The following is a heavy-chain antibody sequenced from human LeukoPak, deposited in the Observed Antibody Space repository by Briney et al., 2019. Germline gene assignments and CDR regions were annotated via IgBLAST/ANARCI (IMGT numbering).Heavy chain of an antibody. D-gene: IGHD2-2*01. CDR2: MKPNSGNT. CDR1: GYSFTTYD. Sequence: ASVKVSCKASGYSFTTYDINWVRQATGQGLEWMGWMKPNSGNTGYAQKFQGRVTMTRDTSISTAYMELTNLRSDDTAVYYCARLYIPDIVVVPAAIGGRAFDIWGQGTMVTVSS. CDR3: ARLYIPDIVVVPAAIGGRAFDI. V-gene: IGHV1-8*01. J-gene: IGHJ3*02.